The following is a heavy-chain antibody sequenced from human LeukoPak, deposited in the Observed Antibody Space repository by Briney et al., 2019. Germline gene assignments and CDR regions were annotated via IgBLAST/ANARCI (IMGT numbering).Heavy chain of an antibody. Sequence: SETLSLTCAVYGGSFSGDYWSWIRQPPGKGLEWIGEINHSGSTNYNPSLKSRVTISVDTSKNQFSLKLSSVTAADTAVYYCARRDAGYCSGGSCYRTKSAYYFDYWGQGTLVTVSS. J-gene: IGHJ4*02. V-gene: IGHV4-34*01. CDR3: ARRDAGYCSGGSCYRTKSAYYFDY. D-gene: IGHD2-15*01. CDR1: GGSFSGDY. CDR2: INHSGST.